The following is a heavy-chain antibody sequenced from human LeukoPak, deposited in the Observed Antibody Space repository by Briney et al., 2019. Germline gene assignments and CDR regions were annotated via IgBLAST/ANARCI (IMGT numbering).Heavy chain of an antibody. D-gene: IGHD1-26*01. J-gene: IGHJ3*01. CDR3: ARGRRTLIVGATRNAFDV. CDR2: ISSDGSNK. Sequence: GSLRLSYAASGFTFSSYAMHWVRQAPGKGVEWVAFISSDGSNKYYADSVKGRFSISRDNSKNTLFLQMNSLRPEDTAVYYCARGRRTLIVGATRNAFDVWGQGTIVTVSS. CDR1: GFTFSSYA. V-gene: IGHV3-30*04.